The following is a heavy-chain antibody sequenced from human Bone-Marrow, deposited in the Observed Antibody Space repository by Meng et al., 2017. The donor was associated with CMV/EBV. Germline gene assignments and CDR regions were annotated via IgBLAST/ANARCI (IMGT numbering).Heavy chain of an antibody. J-gene: IGHJ4*02. Sequence: GGSLRLSCAASGFTFSSFTMNWVRQAPGKRLEWVSSMTSSSYIYYAESVKGRFIISRDNAKNSLFLQMNSLRAEDTAVYYCARGGGRLWFGELLGLFDYWGQGTLVTVSS. CDR3: ARGGGRLWFGELLGLFDY. V-gene: IGHV3-21*01. CDR1: GFTFSSFT. CDR2: MTSSSYI. D-gene: IGHD3-10*01.